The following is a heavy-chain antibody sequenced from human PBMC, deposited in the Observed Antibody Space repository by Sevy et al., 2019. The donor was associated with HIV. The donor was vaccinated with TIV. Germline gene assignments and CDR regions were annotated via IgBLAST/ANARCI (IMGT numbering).Heavy chain of an antibody. V-gene: IGHV3-30*18. Sequence: GGSLRLSCAASGFTFSSYGMHWVRQAPGKGLEWVAVISYDGSNKYYADSVKGRFTISRDNSKNTLYLQMNSLRAEDTDVYYCAKDKRDGYNYNFDYWGQGTLVTVSS. J-gene: IGHJ4*02. CDR2: ISYDGSNK. CDR3: AKDKRDGYNYNFDY. D-gene: IGHD5-12*01. CDR1: GFTFSSYG.